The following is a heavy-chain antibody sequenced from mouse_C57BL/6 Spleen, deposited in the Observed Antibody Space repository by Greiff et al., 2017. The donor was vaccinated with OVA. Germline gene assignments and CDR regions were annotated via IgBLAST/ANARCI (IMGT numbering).Heavy chain of an antibody. Sequence: DVQLVESGEGLVKPGGSLKLSCAASGFTFSSYAMSWVRQTPEKRLEWVAYISSGGDYIYYADTVKGRFTISRDNARNTLYLQMSSLKSEDTAMYYCTRATGSSDYWYCDVWGTGTTVTVSS. CDR3: TRATGSSDYWYCDV. CDR1: GFTFSSYA. CDR2: ISSGGDYI. D-gene: IGHD1-1*01. J-gene: IGHJ1*03. V-gene: IGHV5-9-1*02.